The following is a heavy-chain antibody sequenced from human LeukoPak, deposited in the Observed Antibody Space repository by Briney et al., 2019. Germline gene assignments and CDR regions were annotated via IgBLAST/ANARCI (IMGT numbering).Heavy chain of an antibody. Sequence: SETLSLTCTVSGGSISSYYWSWIRQPPGKGLEWIGYIYYSGSTNYNPSLKSRVTISVDTSKNQFSLKLSSVTAADTAVYYCARGGGSRDGYKAWGQGTLVTVSS. V-gene: IGHV4-59*01. CDR3: ARGGGSRDGYKA. D-gene: IGHD5-24*01. J-gene: IGHJ5*02. CDR2: IYYSGST. CDR1: GGSISSYY.